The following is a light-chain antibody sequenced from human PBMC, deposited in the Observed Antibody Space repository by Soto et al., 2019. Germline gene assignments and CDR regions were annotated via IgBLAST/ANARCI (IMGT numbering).Light chain of an antibody. J-gene: IGKJ1*01. Sequence: DIQMTRSPSTLSAFVGDRVTITCRASQSISDLLAWYQQKPGKAPKLLIYKASTLKSGVPSRFSGSGSGTEYTLTISSLQPDDFATYYCQQYNGYWTFGQGTKVEIK. V-gene: IGKV1-5*03. CDR1: QSISDL. CDR2: KAS. CDR3: QQYNGYWT.